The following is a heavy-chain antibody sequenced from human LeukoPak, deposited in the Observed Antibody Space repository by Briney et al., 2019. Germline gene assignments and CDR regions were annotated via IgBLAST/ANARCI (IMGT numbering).Heavy chain of an antibody. J-gene: IGHJ4*02. D-gene: IGHD3-22*01. V-gene: IGHV4-34*01. Sequence: SETLSLTCAVYGGSFSGYYWCWIRQPPGKGLEWIGEINHSGSTNYNPSLKSRVTISVDTSKNQFSLKLSSVTAADTAVYYCARAGDSSGYYRIDYWGQGTLVTVSS. CDR3: ARAGDSSGYYRIDY. CDR1: GGSFSGYY. CDR2: INHSGST.